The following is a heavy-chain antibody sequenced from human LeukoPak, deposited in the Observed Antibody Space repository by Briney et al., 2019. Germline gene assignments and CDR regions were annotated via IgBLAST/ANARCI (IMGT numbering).Heavy chain of an antibody. V-gene: IGHV4-4*07. CDR1: GGSISSYY. CDR3: ARDGTYYYDSSPDY. D-gene: IGHD3-22*01. Sequence: SETLSLTCTVSGGSISSYYWSWIRQPAGKGLEWIGRIYTSGSTNYNPSLKSRVTMSVDTSKNQFSLKLSSVTAADTAVYYCARDGTYYYDSSPDYWGQGTLVTVSS. J-gene: IGHJ4*02. CDR2: IYTSGST.